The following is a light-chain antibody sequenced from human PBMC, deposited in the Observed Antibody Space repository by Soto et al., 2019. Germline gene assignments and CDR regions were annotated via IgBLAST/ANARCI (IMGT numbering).Light chain of an antibody. Sequence: EIVLTQSPGTLSLSPGERATLSCRASQSVSSNYLVWYQQKPGQAPRLLIYGASSRATGIPDRFSGSGSGTVFTRTISRLESEASSVYYCQQYGSSLWTFGQGNKVEIK. CDR3: QQYGSSLWT. CDR2: GAS. CDR1: QSVSSNY. V-gene: IGKV3-20*01. J-gene: IGKJ1*01.